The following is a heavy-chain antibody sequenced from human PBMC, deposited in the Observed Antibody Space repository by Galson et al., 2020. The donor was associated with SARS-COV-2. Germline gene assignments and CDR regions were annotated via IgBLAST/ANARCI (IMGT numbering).Heavy chain of an antibody. D-gene: IGHD3-16*01. CDR3: ARNPLGGGGDYFDY. V-gene: IGHV4-31*03. J-gene: IGHJ4*02. Sequence: SQTLSLTCTVFGGSINSGGYYWSWIRQLPGKGLEWIGNIYYSGSSSYNPSLKSRLIISVDTSKNQFSLRPTSVTAADTAVYYCARNPLGGGGDYFDYWGQGTLVTVSS. CDR1: GGSINSGGYY. CDR2: IYYSGSS.